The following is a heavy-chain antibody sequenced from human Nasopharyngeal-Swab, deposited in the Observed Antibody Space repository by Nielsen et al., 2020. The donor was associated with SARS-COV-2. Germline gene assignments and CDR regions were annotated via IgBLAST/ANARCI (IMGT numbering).Heavy chain of an antibody. J-gene: IGHJ4*02. V-gene: IGHV3-30*03. D-gene: IGHD4-17*01. CDR3: ARDAPAHYGAFY. Sequence: GGSLRLSCAASGFTFSRWPMHWVRQAPGKGLEWVTVISSDGSDKQYVDSVKGRFTISRDNSKNTLYLQMKSLRAEDTGVYYCARDAPAHYGAFYWGRGTLVTVSS. CDR1: GFTFSRWP. CDR2: ISSDGSDK.